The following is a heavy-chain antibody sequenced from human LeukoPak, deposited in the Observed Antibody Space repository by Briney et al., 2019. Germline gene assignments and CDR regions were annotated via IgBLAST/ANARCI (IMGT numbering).Heavy chain of an antibody. D-gene: IGHD6-6*01. CDR2: MHPNSDDT. V-gene: IGHV1-8*01. Sequence: ASVKVSCKASGYTFTNNDIHWVRQATGQGLEWMGWMHPNSDDTGYAQKFQGRVTITRDTSASTAYMELSSLRSEDTAVYYCVRGTSSRNFDIWGQGTMVTVSS. J-gene: IGHJ3*02. CDR3: VRGTSSRNFDI. CDR1: GYTFTNND.